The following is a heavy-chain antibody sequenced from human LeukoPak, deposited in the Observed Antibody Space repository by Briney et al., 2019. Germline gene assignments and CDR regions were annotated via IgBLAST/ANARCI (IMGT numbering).Heavy chain of an antibody. V-gene: IGHV4-34*01. Sequence: SETLSLTCAVYGGSFSGYYWSWIRQPPGKGLEWIGEINHSGSTNYNPSLKSRVTLSVDTSKNQFSLKLSSVTAADTAVYYCARQRGTTMVRGVRNTFDYWGQGTLVTVSS. CDR3: ARQRGTTMVRGVRNTFDY. J-gene: IGHJ4*02. D-gene: IGHD3-10*01. CDR2: INHSGST. CDR1: GGSFSGYY.